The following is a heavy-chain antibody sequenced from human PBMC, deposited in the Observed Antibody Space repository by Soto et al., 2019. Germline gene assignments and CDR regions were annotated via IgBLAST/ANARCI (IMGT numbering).Heavy chain of an antibody. CDR1: GYSISSGSY. D-gene: IGHD6-19*01. Sequence: SETLSLTCTVSGYSISSGSYWEWIRQPPGKGPEWIASIYHGGTTFYNPSLKSRVTVSVDKSNNQFSLKLRSVTAADTAVYYCAKAHVMVAAGSTFDYWGHGTLVTVSS. J-gene: IGHJ4*01. CDR3: AKAHVMVAAGSTFDY. CDR2: IYHGGTT. V-gene: IGHV4-38-2*02.